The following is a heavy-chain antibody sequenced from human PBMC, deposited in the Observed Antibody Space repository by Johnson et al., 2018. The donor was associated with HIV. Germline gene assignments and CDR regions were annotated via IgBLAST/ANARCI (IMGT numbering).Heavy chain of an antibody. J-gene: IGHJ3*02. CDR2: ISGSGGST. CDR1: GFTFSSYA. CDR3: AKKLGVGGGSNKAFDI. D-gene: IGHD2-15*01. Sequence: VQLVESGGGLVQPGGSLRLSCVASGFTFSSYAMSWVRQAPGKGLEWVSAISGSGGSTYYADSVKGRFTISRDNSKNTLYLQMNSLRAEDTAVYYCAKKLGVGGGSNKAFDIWGQGTMVTVSS. V-gene: IGHV3-23*04.